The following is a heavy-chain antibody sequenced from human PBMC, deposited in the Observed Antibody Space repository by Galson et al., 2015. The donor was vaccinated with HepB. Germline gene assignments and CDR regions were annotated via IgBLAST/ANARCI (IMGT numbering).Heavy chain of an antibody. Sequence: SVKVSCKASGGTFSSYAISWVRQAPGQGLEWMGGIIPIFATTHYAQKFQRRVTITADKSTSTAYMELSSLRSEDTAVYYCARGGWLERPNPPNYYHYYGMDVWGQGTTVTVSS. V-gene: IGHV1-69*06. CDR3: ARGGWLERPNPPNYYHYYGMDV. J-gene: IGHJ6*02. CDR1: GGTFSSYA. CDR2: IIPIFATT. D-gene: IGHD1-1*01.